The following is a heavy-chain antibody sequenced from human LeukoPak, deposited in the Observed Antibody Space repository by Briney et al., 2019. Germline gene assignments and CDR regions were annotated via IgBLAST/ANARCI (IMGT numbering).Heavy chain of an antibody. CDR1: GGSISSYY. CDR3: ARGQIVGATNNWFDP. V-gene: IGHV4-4*07. D-gene: IGHD1-26*01. J-gene: IGHJ5*02. Sequence: SETLSLTCTVSGGSISSYYWSWIRQPAGKGLEWIGRIYTSGSTNYNPSLKSRVTMSVDTSKNQFSLKLSSVTAADTAVYYCARGQIVGATNNWFDPWGQGTLVTVSS. CDR2: IYTSGST.